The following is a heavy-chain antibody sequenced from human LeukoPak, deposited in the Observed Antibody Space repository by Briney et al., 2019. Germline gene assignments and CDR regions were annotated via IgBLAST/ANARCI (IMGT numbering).Heavy chain of an antibody. V-gene: IGHV4-34*01. D-gene: IGHD5-18*01. CDR1: GGSFSGYY. CDR3: ARGRGYSYYNWFDP. Sequence: PSETLSLTCAIYGGSFSGYYWSWIRQPPGKGLEWIGQINHSGSTNYNPSLKSRVTISVDTSKNQFSLKLSSVTAADTAVYYCARGRGYSYYNWFDPWGQGTLVTVSS. J-gene: IGHJ5*02. CDR2: INHSGST.